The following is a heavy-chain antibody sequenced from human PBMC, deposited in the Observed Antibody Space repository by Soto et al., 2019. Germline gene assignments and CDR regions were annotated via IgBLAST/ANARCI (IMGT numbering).Heavy chain of an antibody. CDR2: IDPSDSYT. D-gene: IGHD2-2*02. CDR1: GYGFTSYW. J-gene: IGHJ4*02. V-gene: IGHV5-10-1*01. CDR3: ASSPPVVPAAIGLDY. Sequence: PGESLNISCKGSGYGFTSYWISWVRQMPGKGLEWMGRIDPSDSYTNYSPSFQGHVTISADKSISTAYLQWSSLKASDTAMYYCASSPPVVPAAIGLDYWGQGTLVTVSS.